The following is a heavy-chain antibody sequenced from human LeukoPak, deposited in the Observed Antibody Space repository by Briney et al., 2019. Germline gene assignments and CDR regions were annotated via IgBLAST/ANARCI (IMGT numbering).Heavy chain of an antibody. CDR2: IFDIGNT. D-gene: IGHD2-2*01. Sequence: PSETLSLTCNVSGVSLNNYYWTWVRQSPAKGLEWIGYIFDIGNTNYNPSLKSRATISLDRSKNQFSLRLNSVTAADTAVYYCAKGMMPDWFDPWGQGTLVTVST. CDR3: AKGMMPDWFDP. J-gene: IGHJ5*02. CDR1: GVSLNNYY. V-gene: IGHV4-59*01.